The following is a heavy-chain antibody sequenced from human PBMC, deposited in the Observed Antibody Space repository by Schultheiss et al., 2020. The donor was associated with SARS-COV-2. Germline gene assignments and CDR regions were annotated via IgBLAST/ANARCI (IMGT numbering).Heavy chain of an antibody. V-gene: IGHV4-59*12. J-gene: IGHJ4*02. CDR3: AREGLIVGATPFDY. D-gene: IGHD1-26*01. Sequence: SQTLSLTCTVSGGSISSYYWSWIRQPPGKGLEWIGYIYYSGSTYYNPSLKSRVTISVDTSKNQFSLQLNSVTPEDTAVYYCAREGLIVGATPFDYWGQGTLVTVSS. CDR2: IYYSGST. CDR1: GGSISSYY.